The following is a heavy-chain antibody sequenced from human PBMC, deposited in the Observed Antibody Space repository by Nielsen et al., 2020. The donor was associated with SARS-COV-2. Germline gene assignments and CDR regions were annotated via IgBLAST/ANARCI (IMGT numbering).Heavy chain of an antibody. Sequence: GESLKISCGASGFTISSSFMSWVRQAAGKGLDWVSVIYTDGSTSHADSVKGRFTISRDNPKNTLYLQVNSLRAEDTAVYYCARDNWGRMDVWGQGTTVTVSS. CDR3: ARDNWGRMDV. CDR2: IYTDGST. CDR1: GFTISSSF. J-gene: IGHJ6*02. V-gene: IGHV3-66*01. D-gene: IGHD7-27*01.